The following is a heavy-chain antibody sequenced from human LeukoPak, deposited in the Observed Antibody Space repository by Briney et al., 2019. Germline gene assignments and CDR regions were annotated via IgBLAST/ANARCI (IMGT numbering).Heavy chain of an antibody. CDR1: GFNYSFYT. CDR2: ISASRGIT. V-gene: IGHV3-48*01. D-gene: IGHD3-3*01. Sequence: GRSLRLSCAASGFNYSFYTMNWVRQAPGMGLEWLSYISASRGITYYADSVKGRFTISRDNAKNSLYLQMNSLRAEDTAVYYCVRGSLASGVVVYYYYYLDVWGKGTTVTVSS. J-gene: IGHJ6*03. CDR3: VRGSLASGVVVYYYYYLDV.